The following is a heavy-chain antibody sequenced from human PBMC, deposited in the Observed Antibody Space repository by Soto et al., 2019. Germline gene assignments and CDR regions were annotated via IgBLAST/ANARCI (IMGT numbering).Heavy chain of an antibody. CDR3: ARLSGSHYYAMYV. Sequence: SETLSLTCAVYGGSFSGYYWSWIRQPPGKGLEWIGEINHSGVTNYKPPLKRRVTISVDTSKNQFSLQLKSVTAADTALYYCARLSGSHYYAMYVRGQGSAVTVSA. J-gene: IGHJ6*01. D-gene: IGHD5-12*01. CDR1: GGSFSGYY. CDR2: INHSGVT. V-gene: IGHV4-34*01.